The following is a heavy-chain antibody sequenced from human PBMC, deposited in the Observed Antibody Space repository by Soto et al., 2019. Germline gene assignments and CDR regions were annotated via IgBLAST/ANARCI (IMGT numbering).Heavy chain of an antibody. CDR2: ISSSGST. V-gene: IGHV4-61*01. CDR1: GDSVSSDSYY. CDR3: ARDIRGYSRAFDY. D-gene: IGHD5-18*01. J-gene: IGHJ4*02. Sequence: SETLSLTCTVSGDSVSSDSYYWTWIRQPPGKGLEWIGYISSSGSTKYNPSLKSRVTISPDTSSNQFSLELTSVTAADTAIYYCARDIRGYSRAFDYWGQGTLVTV.